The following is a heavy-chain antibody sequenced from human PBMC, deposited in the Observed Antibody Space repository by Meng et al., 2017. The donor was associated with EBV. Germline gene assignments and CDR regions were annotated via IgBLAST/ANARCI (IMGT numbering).Heavy chain of an antibody. Sequence: GQLVQVGAGVKKPGASVKVSCKASGYTFTSYYRHWVRQAPGKGLEWMGIINPSGGSTSYAQKYQGRVTMTRDTSTSTVYMVLSRLRSEDTAVYYWARYFCGGDCYLFDYWGQGTLVTVSS. CDR2: INPSGGST. J-gene: IGHJ4*02. CDR1: GYTFTSYY. CDR3: ARYFCGGDCYLFDY. V-gene: IGHV1-46*01. D-gene: IGHD2-21*01.